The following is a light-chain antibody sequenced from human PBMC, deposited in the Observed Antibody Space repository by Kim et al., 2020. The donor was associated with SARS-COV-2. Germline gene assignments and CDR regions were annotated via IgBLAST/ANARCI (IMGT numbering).Light chain of an antibody. J-gene: IGKJ2*01. CDR2: AAS. V-gene: IGKV3-15*01. CDR3: QQYNNWPYT. CDR1: QSISMT. Sequence: SLSPGERATFSCRASQSISMTLAWYQQKPGQAPRLLIYAASTRATTIPARFSGSGSGTEFTLTISSLQSEDFAVYYCQQYNNWPYTFGQGTKLEI.